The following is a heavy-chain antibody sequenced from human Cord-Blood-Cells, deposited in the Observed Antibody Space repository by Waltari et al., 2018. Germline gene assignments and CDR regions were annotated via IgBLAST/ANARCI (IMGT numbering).Heavy chain of an antibody. V-gene: IGHV4-59*11. D-gene: IGHD6-13*01. J-gene: IGHJ3*02. CDR3: ARDTPRSSWYAFDI. CDR2: IYYSGST. CDR1: GGSISLHS. Sequence: QVQLQESGPGLVKPSETLSLTCTSPGGSISLHSWSWIRQPPGKGLEWIGYIYYSGSTNYNPSLKSRVTISVDTSKNQFSLKLSSVTAADTAVYYCARDTPRSSWYAFDIWGQGTMVTVSS.